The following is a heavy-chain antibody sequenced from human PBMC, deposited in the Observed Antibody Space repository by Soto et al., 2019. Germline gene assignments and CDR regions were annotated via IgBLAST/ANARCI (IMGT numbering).Heavy chain of an antibody. CDR1: GFTFSSYS. V-gene: IGHV3-48*02. CDR2: ISSSSSTI. J-gene: IGHJ6*02. Sequence: GGSLRLSYAASGFTFSSYSMNWVRQAPGKGLEWVSYISSSSSTIYYAYSVKGRFTISRDNAKNSLYLQMNSLRDEDTAVYYCARDKRNSGYGVYYYYGMDVWGQGTTVTVSS. CDR3: ARDKRNSGYGVYYYYGMDV. D-gene: IGHD5-12*01.